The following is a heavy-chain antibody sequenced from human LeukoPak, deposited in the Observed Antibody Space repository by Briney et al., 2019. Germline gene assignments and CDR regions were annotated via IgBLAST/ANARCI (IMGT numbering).Heavy chain of an antibody. CDR3: AKGSKAGKKETYYYDSSGYYLMDY. CDR2: ISGSGGST. D-gene: IGHD3-22*01. CDR1: GFTFSSYA. Sequence: RGSLRLSCAASGFTFSSYAMSWVRQAPGKGLEWVSAISGSGGSTYYADSVKGRFTISRDNSKNTLYLQMNSLRAEDTAVYYCAKGSKAGKKETYYYDSSGYYLMDYWGQGTLVTVSS. J-gene: IGHJ4*02. V-gene: IGHV3-23*01.